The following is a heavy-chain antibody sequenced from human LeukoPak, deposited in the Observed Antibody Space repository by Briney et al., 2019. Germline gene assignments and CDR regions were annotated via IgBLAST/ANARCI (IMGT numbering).Heavy chain of an antibody. CDR3: ARDPGYYDSSGYYLLGALDY. Sequence: ASVKVSCKASGYTFTSYYMNWVRQAPGQGLEWMGIINPSGGSTSYAQKFQGRVTMTRDMSTSTVYMELSSLRSEDTAVYYCARDPGYYDSSGYYLLGALDYWGQGTLVTVSS. J-gene: IGHJ4*02. D-gene: IGHD3-22*01. CDR2: INPSGGST. CDR1: GYTFTSYY. V-gene: IGHV1-46*01.